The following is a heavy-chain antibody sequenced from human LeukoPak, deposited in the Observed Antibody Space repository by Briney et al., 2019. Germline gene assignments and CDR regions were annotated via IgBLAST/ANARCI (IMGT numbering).Heavy chain of an antibody. CDR3: ARSGIDDFWSGYPNWFDP. CDR2: INHSGST. V-gene: IGHV4-34*01. J-gene: IGHJ5*02. CDR1: GGSFSGYY. D-gene: IGHD3-3*01. Sequence: SETLSLTCAVYGGSFSGYYWSWIRQPPGKGLEWIGEINHSGSTNYNPSLKSRVTISVDTSKNQFSLKLSSVTAADTAVYYCARSGIDDFWSGYPNWFDPWGQGTLVTVSS.